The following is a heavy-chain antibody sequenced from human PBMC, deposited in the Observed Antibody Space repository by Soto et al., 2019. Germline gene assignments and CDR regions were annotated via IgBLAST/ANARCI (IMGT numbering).Heavy chain of an antibody. Sequence: ASVKVSCKASGYTFTSYGISWVRQAPGQGLEWMGWISAYNGNTNYAQKLQGRVTMTTDTSTSTAYMELRSLRSDDTAVHYCARDRYDILTGYSPNDYWGQGTLVTVSS. V-gene: IGHV1-18*01. CDR1: GYTFTSYG. J-gene: IGHJ4*02. D-gene: IGHD3-9*01. CDR2: ISAYNGNT. CDR3: ARDRYDILTGYSPNDY.